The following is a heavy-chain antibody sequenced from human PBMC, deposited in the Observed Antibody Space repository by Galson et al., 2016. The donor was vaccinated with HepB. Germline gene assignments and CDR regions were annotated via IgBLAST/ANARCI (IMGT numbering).Heavy chain of an antibody. V-gene: IGHV4-39*01. CDR1: GASISSSYYY. CDR3: VRQQRAGLMNF. D-gene: IGHD6-19*01. Sequence: SETLSLTCTVSGASISSSYYYWGWLRQPPGKGLEWVGSIYYTGTTYYNPSLQSRVTISVDTSKNQFSLKLTSVTAADTALYTCVRQQRAGLMNFWGQGTMVTVSS. CDR2: IYYTGTT. J-gene: IGHJ3*01.